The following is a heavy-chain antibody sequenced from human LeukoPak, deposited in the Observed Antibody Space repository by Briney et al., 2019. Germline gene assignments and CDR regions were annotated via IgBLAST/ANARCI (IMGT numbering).Heavy chain of an antibody. J-gene: IGHJ4*02. CDR2: IYYIGST. CDR3: ARMEAWVGVTTGPRGFDY. V-gene: IGHV4-61*08. D-gene: IGHD1-26*01. CDR1: GASVSSGGYY. Sequence: SETLSLTCTVSGASVSSGGYYWSWLRQPPGQGLQWMGYIYYIGSTSYNPSLTSRLTISVDTSKNQFSLKLSSVTAADTAVYYCARMEAWVGVTTGPRGFDYWGQGTLVTVSS.